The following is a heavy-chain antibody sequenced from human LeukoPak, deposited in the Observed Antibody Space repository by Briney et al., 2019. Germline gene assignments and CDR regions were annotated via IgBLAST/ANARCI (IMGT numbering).Heavy chain of an antibody. J-gene: IGHJ4*02. Sequence: GGSLRLSCAASGFNFDDYVMTWVRQAPGKGLEWVAFIRYDGSNKYYADSVKGRFTISRDNSKNTLYLQMNSLRAEDTAVYFCARDWGDGFDYWGQGTLVTVSS. CDR2: IRYDGSNK. CDR1: GFNFDDYV. V-gene: IGHV3-30*02. CDR3: ARDWGDGFDY. D-gene: IGHD2-21*02.